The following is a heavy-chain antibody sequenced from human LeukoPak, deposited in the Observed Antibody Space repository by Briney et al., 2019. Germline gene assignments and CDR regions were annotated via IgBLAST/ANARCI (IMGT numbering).Heavy chain of an antibody. V-gene: IGHV3-9*03. J-gene: IGHJ4*02. Sequence: GRSLRLSCAASGFTFDDYAMHWVRQAPGKGLEWVSGISWNSGSIGYADSVKGRFTISRDNAKNSLYLQMNSLRAEDMALYYCAKGGPTVPTLPFDYWGQGTLVTVSS. CDR2: ISWNSGSI. D-gene: IGHD4/OR15-4a*01. CDR1: GFTFDDYA. CDR3: AKGGPTVPTLPFDY.